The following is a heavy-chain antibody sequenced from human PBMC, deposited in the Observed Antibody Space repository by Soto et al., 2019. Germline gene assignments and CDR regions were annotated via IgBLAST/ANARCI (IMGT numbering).Heavy chain of an antibody. D-gene: IGHD3-10*01. Sequence: GGSLRLSCAASGFTFSSYAMSWVRQAPGKGLEWVSAISGSGGSTYYADSVKGRFTISRDNSKNTLYLQMNGLRAEDTAVYYCAKGLYGSGSIDAFDIWGQGTMVTVSS. J-gene: IGHJ3*02. CDR1: GFTFSSYA. CDR3: AKGLYGSGSIDAFDI. CDR2: ISGSGGST. V-gene: IGHV3-23*01.